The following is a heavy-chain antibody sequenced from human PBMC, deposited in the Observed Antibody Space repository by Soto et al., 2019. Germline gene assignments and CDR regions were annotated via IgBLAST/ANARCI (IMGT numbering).Heavy chain of an antibody. D-gene: IGHD2-15*01. CDR1: GFTFSNYG. Sequence: QVQLVESGGGVVKPGRSLRLSCAGSGFTFSNYGLPWVRQAPGKGLGGGAVLSYDGSHKYYADSVKGRFTISRDNSNNMLYLQMDSLRAEDTAVYYCAKDGAPRYCSRSSCHPAGAYWGQGTLVTVSS. V-gene: IGHV3-30*18. CDR3: AKDGAPRYCSRSSCHPAGAY. J-gene: IGHJ4*02. CDR2: LSYDGSHK.